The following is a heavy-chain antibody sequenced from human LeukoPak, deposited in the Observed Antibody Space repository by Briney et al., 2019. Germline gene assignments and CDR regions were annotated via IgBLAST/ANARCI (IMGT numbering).Heavy chain of an antibody. J-gene: IGHJ3*02. V-gene: IGHV3-72*01. CDR1: GLTSSDHY. Sequence: GGSLRLSCAASGLTSSDHYMQWVRQAPGKGLEWVGRSRDKGHSYTTEYAASVKGRFTISRDDSKNSMYLQMNSLKIEDTAVYHCGRDVEVGGIWHTSDTWGQGTMVTVSS. CDR2: SRDKGHSYTT. D-gene: IGHD3-10*01. CDR3: GRDVEVGGIWHTSDT.